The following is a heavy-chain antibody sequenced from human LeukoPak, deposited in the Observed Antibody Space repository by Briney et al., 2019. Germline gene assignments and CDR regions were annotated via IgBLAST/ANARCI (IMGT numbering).Heavy chain of an antibody. CDR3: ARDGDTVTTDNWFDP. CDR2: IYTSGST. Sequence: SETLSLTCTVSGGSISSGSYYWSWIRQPAGKGLEWIGRIYTSGSTNYNPSLKSRVTLSVDTSKNQFSLKLSSVTAADTGVYYCARDGDTVTTDNWFDPWGQGTLVTVSS. V-gene: IGHV4-61*02. D-gene: IGHD4-17*01. CDR1: GGSISSGSYY. J-gene: IGHJ5*02.